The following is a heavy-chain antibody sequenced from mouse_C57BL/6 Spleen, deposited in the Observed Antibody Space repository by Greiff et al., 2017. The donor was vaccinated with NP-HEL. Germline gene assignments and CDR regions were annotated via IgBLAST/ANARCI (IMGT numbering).Heavy chain of an antibody. CDR3: TRSPDGYYDC. CDR2: IDPENGGT. V-gene: IGHV1-15*01. CDR1: GYTFTDYE. Sequence: VQLQQSGAELVRPGASVTLSCKASGYTFTDYEMHWVKQTPVHGLEWIGAIDPENGGTAYNQKFKGKAILTADKSSSTAYMELRSLTSEDSAVYYCTRSPDGYYDCWGQGTTLTVSS. D-gene: IGHD2-3*01. J-gene: IGHJ2*01.